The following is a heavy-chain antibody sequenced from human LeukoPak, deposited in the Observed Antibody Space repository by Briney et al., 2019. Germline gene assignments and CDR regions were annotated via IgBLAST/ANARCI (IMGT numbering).Heavy chain of an antibody. V-gene: IGHV3-48*03. Sequence: GGSLRLSCAASGFTFSNFGLNWVRQAPGKGLQWVSFISSTGITKYYADSVRGRFTISRDSTRNSLYLQMSSLRAEDTAVYYCARDLVSGAYTFDTWGQGTVVTVSS. CDR3: ARDLVSGAYTFDT. J-gene: IGHJ3*02. CDR1: GFTFSNFG. D-gene: IGHD3-16*01. CDR2: ISSTGITK.